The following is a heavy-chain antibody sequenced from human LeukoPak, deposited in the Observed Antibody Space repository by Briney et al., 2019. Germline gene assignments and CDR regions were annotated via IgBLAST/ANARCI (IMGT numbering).Heavy chain of an antibody. Sequence: GGSLRLSCAASGFTFSSYAMTWVRQAPGKGLEWVSAISGSGGSTHYTDSVKGRFTISRDNSKNILYLQMNSLRVEDTAVYYCARRSGDREFEYWGQGTLVTVPS. CDR3: ARRSGDREFEY. CDR1: GFTFSSYA. CDR2: ISGSGGST. D-gene: IGHD7-27*01. J-gene: IGHJ4*02. V-gene: IGHV3-23*01.